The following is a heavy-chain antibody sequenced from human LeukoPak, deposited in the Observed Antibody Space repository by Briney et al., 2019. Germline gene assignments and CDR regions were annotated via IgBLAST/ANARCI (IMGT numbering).Heavy chain of an antibody. CDR3: ARAPLVRGLIPPFDY. D-gene: IGHD3-10*01. J-gene: IGHJ4*02. V-gene: IGHV3-48*02. CDR1: GFTFSSYS. CDR2: IISDSSAI. Sequence: QTGGSLRLSCAASGFTFSSYSMSWVRQAPGKGLEWVSFIISDSSAIYYADSVKGRFTISRDNAENSLYLQMNSLRDEDTAVYYCARAPLVRGLIPPFDYWGQGTLVSVSS.